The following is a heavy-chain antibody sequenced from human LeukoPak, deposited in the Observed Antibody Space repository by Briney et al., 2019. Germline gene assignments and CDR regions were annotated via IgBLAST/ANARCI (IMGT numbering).Heavy chain of an antibody. CDR1: GYTFTGYY. V-gene: IGHV1-2*02. Sequence: VASVKVSCKASGYTFTGYYMHWVRQAPGQGLEWMGWINPNSGGTNYEQKFQGRVTMTRDTSISTAYMELSRLRSDDTAVYYCARGYYDFWSGKTKGGAFDIWGQGTMVTVSS. CDR2: INPNSGGT. J-gene: IGHJ3*02. CDR3: ARGYYDFWSGKTKGGAFDI. D-gene: IGHD3-3*01.